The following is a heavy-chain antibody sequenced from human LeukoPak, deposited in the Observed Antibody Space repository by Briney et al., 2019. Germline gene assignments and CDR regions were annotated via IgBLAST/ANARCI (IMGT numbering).Heavy chain of an antibody. D-gene: IGHD6-6*01. J-gene: IGHJ4*02. CDR2: IYHSGST. CDR3: ARSLGAARPRQFDY. Sequence: PSETLSLTCTVSGYSISSGYYWGWIRQPPGKGLEWIGSIYHSGSTYYNPSLKSRVTISVDTSKNQFSLKLSSVTAADTAVYYCARSLGAARPRQFDYWGQGTLVTVSS. CDR1: GYSISSGYY. V-gene: IGHV4-38-2*02.